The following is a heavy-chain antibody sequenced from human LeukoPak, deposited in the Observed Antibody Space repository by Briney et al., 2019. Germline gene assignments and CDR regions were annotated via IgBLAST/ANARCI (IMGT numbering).Heavy chain of an antibody. Sequence: PSETLSLTCAVYGGSFSGYYWSWIRQPPGKGLEWIGEINHSGSINYNPSLKSRVTISVDTSKNQFSLKLSSVTAADTAVYYCARGAYSSGWYARKYFDYWGQGTLVTVSS. D-gene: IGHD6-19*01. CDR3: ARGAYSSGWYARKYFDY. CDR1: GGSFSGYY. V-gene: IGHV4-34*01. J-gene: IGHJ4*02. CDR2: INHSGSI.